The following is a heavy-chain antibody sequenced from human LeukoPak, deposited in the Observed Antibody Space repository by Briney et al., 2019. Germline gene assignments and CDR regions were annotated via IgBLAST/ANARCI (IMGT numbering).Heavy chain of an antibody. D-gene: IGHD6-13*01. CDR2: INPNSGGT. CDR3: AGGVSSSWLDY. CDR1: GGTFSSYA. Sequence: ASVKVSCKASGGTFSSYAISWVRQAPGQGLEWMGWINPNSGGTNYAQKFQGRVTMTRDTSISTAYMELSRLRSDDTAVYYCAGGVSSSWLDYWGQGTLVTVSS. V-gene: IGHV1-2*02. J-gene: IGHJ4*02.